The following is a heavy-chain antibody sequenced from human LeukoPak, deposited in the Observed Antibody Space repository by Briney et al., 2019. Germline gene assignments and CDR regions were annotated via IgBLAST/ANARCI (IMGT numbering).Heavy chain of an antibody. Sequence: SETLSLTCAVYGGSFSGYYWSWIRQPPGKGLEWIGEINHSGSTNYNPSLKSRVTISVDTSKNQFSLKLSSVTAADTAVYYCVVRSQYYYDSSGYYYANEDFDYWGQGTLVTVSS. CDR3: VVRSQYYYDSSGYYYANEDFDY. CDR2: INHSGST. V-gene: IGHV4-34*01. D-gene: IGHD3-22*01. J-gene: IGHJ4*02. CDR1: GGSFSGYY.